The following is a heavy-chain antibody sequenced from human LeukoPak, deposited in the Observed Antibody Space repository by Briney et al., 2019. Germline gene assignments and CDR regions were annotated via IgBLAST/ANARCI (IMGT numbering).Heavy chain of an antibody. Sequence: GGSLRLSCAASGFTFSSYWMHWVRQAPGKGLVWVSRINTDGSSTSYADSVKGRFTISRDNAKNTLYLQMNSLRAEDTAVYYCARKRIVGAKGNWFDPWGQGTLVTVSS. CDR1: GFTFSSYW. CDR2: INTDGSST. V-gene: IGHV3-74*01. CDR3: ARKRIVGAKGNWFDP. J-gene: IGHJ5*02. D-gene: IGHD1-26*01.